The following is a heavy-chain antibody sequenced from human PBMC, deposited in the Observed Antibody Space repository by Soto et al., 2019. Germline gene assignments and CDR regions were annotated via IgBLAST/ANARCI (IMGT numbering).Heavy chain of an antibody. J-gene: IGHJ3*02. CDR1: GFTVSSNY. Sequence: GGSLRLSCAASGFTVSSNYMSWVRQAPGKGLEWVSVISGSGGSTYYADSVKGRFTISRDNSKNTLYLQMNSLRAEDTAVYYCAKDFPARTDAFDIWGQGTMVTVSS. V-gene: IGHV3-23*01. CDR3: AKDFPARTDAFDI. D-gene: IGHD2-2*01. CDR2: ISGSGGST.